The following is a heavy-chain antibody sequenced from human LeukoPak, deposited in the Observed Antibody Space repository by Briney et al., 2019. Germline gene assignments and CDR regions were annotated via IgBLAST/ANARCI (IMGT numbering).Heavy chain of an antibody. CDR1: GFTVSSNY. CDR2: IYSGGST. CDR3: AKFSGPLSSARNDAFDI. Sequence: GGSLRLSCAASGFTVSSNYMSWVRQAPGKGLEWVSVIYSGGSTYYADSVKGRFTISRDNSKNTLYLQMNSLRAEDTAVYYCAKFSGPLSSARNDAFDIWGQGTMVTVFS. V-gene: IGHV3-53*05. D-gene: IGHD6-25*01. J-gene: IGHJ3*02.